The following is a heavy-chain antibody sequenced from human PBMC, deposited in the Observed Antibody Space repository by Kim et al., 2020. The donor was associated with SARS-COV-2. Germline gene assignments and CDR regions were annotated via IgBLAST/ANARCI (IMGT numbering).Heavy chain of an antibody. Sequence: YVKGRFTISRDNSKNTLYLQMNSLRAEDTAVYYCAKAPTYYYDSSGYSLDYWGQGTLVTGSS. D-gene: IGHD3-22*01. J-gene: IGHJ4*02. CDR3: AKAPTYYYDSSGYSLDY. V-gene: IGHV3-30*02.